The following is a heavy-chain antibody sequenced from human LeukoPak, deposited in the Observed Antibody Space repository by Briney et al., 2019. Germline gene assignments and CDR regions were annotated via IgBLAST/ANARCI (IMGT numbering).Heavy chain of an antibody. D-gene: IGHD3-3*01. CDR3: ARDRGFWSGYSNAY. CDR2: IYHSGIT. CDR1: GYSISSGYY. Sequence: PSETLSLTCTVSGYSISSGYYWGWIRQPPGKGLEWIGSIYHSGITYYNPSLKSRATISVDTSKTQFSLTLSSVTAAHTAVYYCARDRGFWSGYSNAYWGQGTPVTVPS. V-gene: IGHV4-38-2*02. J-gene: IGHJ4*02.